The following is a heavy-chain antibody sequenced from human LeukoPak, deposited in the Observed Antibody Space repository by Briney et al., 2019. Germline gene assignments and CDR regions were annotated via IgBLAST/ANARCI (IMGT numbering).Heavy chain of an antibody. CDR1: GYTFTSYY. V-gene: IGHV1-46*01. CDR3: ARVWWKVRLAAAGMFNGMDV. Sequence: ASVKVSFKASGYTFTSYYMHWVRQAPGQGLEWMGIINPSGGSTSYAQKFQGRVTMTRNTSISTAYMELSSLRSEDTAVYYCARVWWKVRLAAAGMFNGMDVWGQGTTVTVSS. D-gene: IGHD6-13*01. J-gene: IGHJ6*02. CDR2: INPSGGST.